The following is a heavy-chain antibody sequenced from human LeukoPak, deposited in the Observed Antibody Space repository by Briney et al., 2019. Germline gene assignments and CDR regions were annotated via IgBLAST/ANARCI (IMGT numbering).Heavy chain of an antibody. Sequence: GGSLRLSCAASGFTFSSYAMSWVRQAPGKGLEWVSAISGSGGSTYYADSVKGRFTISRDNSKNTLYLQMNSLRAEDTAVYYCARDLRPAYGMDVWGQGTTVTVSS. D-gene: IGHD6-6*01. V-gene: IGHV3-23*01. CDR1: GFTFSSYA. CDR2: ISGSGGST. J-gene: IGHJ6*02. CDR3: ARDLRPAYGMDV.